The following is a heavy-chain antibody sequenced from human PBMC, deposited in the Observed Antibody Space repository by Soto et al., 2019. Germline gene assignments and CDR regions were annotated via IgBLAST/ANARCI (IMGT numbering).Heavy chain of an antibody. CDR1: GGSFSGYY. Sequence: SETLSLTCAVYGGSFSGYYWSWIRQPPGKGLEWIGEINHSGSTNYNPSLKSRVTISVDTSKNQLSLKLSSVTAADTAVYYCARLPYSGSYFDYWGQGTLVTVSS. CDR2: INHSGST. J-gene: IGHJ4*02. D-gene: IGHD1-26*01. V-gene: IGHV4-34*01. CDR3: ARLPYSGSYFDY.